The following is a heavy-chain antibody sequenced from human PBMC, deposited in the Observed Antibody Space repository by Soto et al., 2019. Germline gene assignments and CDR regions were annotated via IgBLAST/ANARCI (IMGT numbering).Heavy chain of an antibody. D-gene: IGHD6-13*01. J-gene: IGHJ5*02. CDR1: GFAFSNFA. CDR3: AVPRAAVPHTRYFDP. V-gene: IGHV3-23*01. Sequence: EAQLLESGGGLVQPGGSLRLSCAASGFAFSNFAMSWVRQAPGKGLEWVSAIGSGSRGTHYAESVEDRFTISRDDSKNTLYLQLTSLSAADTAVYYCAVPRAAVPHTRYFDPWGQGTPVTVSP. CDR2: IGSGSRGT.